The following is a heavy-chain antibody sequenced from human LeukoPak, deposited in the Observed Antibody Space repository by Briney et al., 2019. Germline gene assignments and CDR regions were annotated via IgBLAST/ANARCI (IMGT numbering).Heavy chain of an antibody. J-gene: IGHJ6*03. CDR2: IYYSGST. CDR3: ARVGSGGRGYYYYYMDV. Sequence: SETLSLICTVSGGSISSYYCRWLRHPPGKGLEWIGYIYYSGSTNYSPSLKSRVTISVDTSKNQFSLKLSSVTAADTAVYYCARVGSGGRGYYYYYMDVWGKGTTVTVSS. V-gene: IGHV4-59*13. CDR1: GGSISSYY. D-gene: IGHD3-10*01.